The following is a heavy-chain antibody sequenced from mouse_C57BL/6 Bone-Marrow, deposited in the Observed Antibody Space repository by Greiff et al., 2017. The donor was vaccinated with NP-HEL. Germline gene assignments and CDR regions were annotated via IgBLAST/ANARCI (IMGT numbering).Heavy chain of an antibody. J-gene: IGHJ3*01. CDR2: IDPSDSET. CDR3: ASEGFAY. CDR1: GYTFTSYW. Sequence: VQLQQPGAELVRPGSSVKLSCKASGYTFTSYWMHWVKQRPIQGLEWIGNIDPSDSETHYNQNFKDKATLTVDKSSRTAYLQLSSLTSDDSAVYSCASEGFAYWGPGTLVTVSA. V-gene: IGHV1-52*01.